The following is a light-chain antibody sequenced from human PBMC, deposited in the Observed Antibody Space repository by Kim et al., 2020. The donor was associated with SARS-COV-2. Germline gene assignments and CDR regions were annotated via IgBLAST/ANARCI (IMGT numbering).Light chain of an antibody. J-gene: IGKJ4*01. CDR1: RSVRSY. Sequence: EIVLTQSPATLSLSPGESATLSCRASRSVRSYLAWYQQKPGQAPRLLISDVSNRATGIPARFSGSGSETDFTLTISSLEPEDSAVYYCQQRTNWPLTFGGGTKVEIK. V-gene: IGKV3-11*01. CDR3: QQRTNWPLT. CDR2: DVS.